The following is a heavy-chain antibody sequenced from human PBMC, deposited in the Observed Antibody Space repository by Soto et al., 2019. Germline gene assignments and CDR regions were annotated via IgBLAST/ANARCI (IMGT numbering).Heavy chain of an antibody. CDR1: GGSISSGGYY. CDR3: ARGVRYDYIWGSYSFDY. J-gene: IGHJ4*02. CDR2: IYYSGST. Sequence: QVQLQESGPGLVKPSQTLSLTCTVSGGSISSGGYYWSWIRQQPGKGLEWIGYIYYSGSTYYNPSLKSRVTIPVDTSKIQFSLKLSSVTAADTAVYYCARGVRYDYIWGSYSFDYWGQGTLVTVSS. V-gene: IGHV4-31*03. D-gene: IGHD3-16*01.